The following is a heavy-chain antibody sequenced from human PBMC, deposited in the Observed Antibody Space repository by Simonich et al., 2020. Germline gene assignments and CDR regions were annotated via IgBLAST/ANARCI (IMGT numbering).Heavy chain of an antibody. CDR3: ANNKGWD. D-gene: IGHD1-26*01. Sequence: QVQLQESGPGLVKPSETLSLTCAVSGYSISSGYYWGWIRQPPGKGLEWIGSIYHIGSTNDNPSLKSRVTISVDTSKNQFSLKLSSVTAADTAVYYCANNKGWDWGQGTLVTVSS. CDR1: GYSISSGYY. J-gene: IGHJ4*02. V-gene: IGHV4-38-2*01. CDR2: IYHIGST.